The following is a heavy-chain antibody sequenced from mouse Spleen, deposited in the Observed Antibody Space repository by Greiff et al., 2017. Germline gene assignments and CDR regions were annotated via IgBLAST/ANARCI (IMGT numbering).Heavy chain of an antibody. Sequence: EVHLVESGGGLVKPGGSLKLSCAASGFTFSDYGMHWVRQAPEKGLEWVAYISSGSSTIYYADTVKGRFTISRDNAKNTLFLQMTSLRSEDTAMYYCARGLGRGVFAYWGQGTLVTVSA. D-gene: IGHD4-1*01. CDR2: ISSGSSTI. J-gene: IGHJ3*01. V-gene: IGHV5-17*01. CDR3: ARGLGRGVFAY. CDR1: GFTFSDYG.